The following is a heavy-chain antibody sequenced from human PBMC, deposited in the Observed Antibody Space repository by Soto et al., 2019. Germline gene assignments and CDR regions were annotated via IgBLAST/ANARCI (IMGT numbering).Heavy chain of an antibody. Sequence: PVGPLRLSCAASGFAFSSHPMSWVRQAPEKGLEWVAGISDGGDLTYNADSVRGRFTISRDNSRNTLYLQMNSLRAEDTAVYYCARRVIGSSRAFDIWGQGTMVTVSS. CDR1: GFAFSSHP. J-gene: IGHJ3*02. D-gene: IGHD3-10*01. CDR3: ARRVIGSSRAFDI. CDR2: ISDGGDLT. V-gene: IGHV3-23*01.